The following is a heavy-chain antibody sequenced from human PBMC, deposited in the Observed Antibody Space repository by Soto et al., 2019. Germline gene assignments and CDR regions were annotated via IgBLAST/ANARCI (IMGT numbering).Heavy chain of an antibody. Sequence: QVQLVQSGAEVKKPGTSVKVSCKASGFTFTRYTVHWVRQAAGQRLEWMGWINAGNGNTKYSQKFQGRVTMTRDTSASTAYMELSSLRYEDTGVYYCVRVGSDYGDYWGQGTLVTVSS. J-gene: IGHJ4*02. D-gene: IGHD3-10*01. CDR2: INAGNGNT. CDR3: VRVGSDYGDY. CDR1: GFTFTRYT. V-gene: IGHV1-3*01.